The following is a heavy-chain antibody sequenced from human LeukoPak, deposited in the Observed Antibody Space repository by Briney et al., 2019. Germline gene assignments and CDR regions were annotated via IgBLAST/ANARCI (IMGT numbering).Heavy chain of an antibody. CDR3: ARRPFGVDYDSNGVGAFDI. J-gene: IGHJ3*02. CDR1: GYSFTSYW. V-gene: IGHV5-51*01. Sequence: GESLKISCKGSGYSFTSYWIGWVRQMPGKGLEWMGIFYPGDSDTRYSTSFQGQVTISADKSISTAYLQWSSLKASDTAMYYCARRPFGVDYDSNGVGAFDIWGQGTMVTVSS. D-gene: IGHD3-22*01. CDR2: FYPGDSDT.